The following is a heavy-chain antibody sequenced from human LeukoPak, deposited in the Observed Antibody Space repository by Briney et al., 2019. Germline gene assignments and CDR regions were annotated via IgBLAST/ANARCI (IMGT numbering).Heavy chain of an antibody. V-gene: IGHV3-30*02. CDR2: IRYDGSNK. J-gene: IGHJ4*02. CDR1: GFTFSSYG. Sequence: GGSLRLSCAASGFTFSSYGMHWVRQAPGKGLEWVAFIRYDGSNKYYADSVKGRFTISRDNSKNTLYLRMNSLRGEDTAMYYCAKDVTGSLDYWGQGTLVTVSS. D-gene: IGHD1-26*01. CDR3: AKDVTGSLDY.